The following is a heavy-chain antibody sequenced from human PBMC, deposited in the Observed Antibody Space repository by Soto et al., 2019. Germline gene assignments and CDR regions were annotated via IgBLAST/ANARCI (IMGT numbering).Heavy chain of an antibody. CDR3: VRGSGYSS. Sequence: PGGYLRLSCTASGFIFDTYDIHWVRQPTGKGLAWVSTVDTFGDTYYPGSVKGRFTVSRENAENSLFLHMNSLRAEDTAVYYCVRGSGYSSWGQGTLVTVSS. CDR2: VDTFGDT. V-gene: IGHV3-13*01. D-gene: IGHD5-18*01. CDR1: GFIFDTYD. J-gene: IGHJ4*02.